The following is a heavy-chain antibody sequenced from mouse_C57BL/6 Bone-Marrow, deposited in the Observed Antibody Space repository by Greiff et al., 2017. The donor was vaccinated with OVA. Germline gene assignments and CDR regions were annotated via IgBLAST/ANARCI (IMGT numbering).Heavy chain of an antibody. CDR2: IYPGSGNT. CDR3: ARGGYSWFAY. V-gene: IGHV1-76*01. J-gene: IGHJ3*01. Sequence: QVQLKESGAELVRPGASVKLSCKASGYTFTDYYINWVKQRPGQGLEWIARIYPGSGNTYYNEKFKGKATLTAEKSSSTAYMQLSSLTSEDSAVYFCARGGYSWFAYWGQGTLVTVSA. CDR1: GYTFTDYY. D-gene: IGHD2-3*01.